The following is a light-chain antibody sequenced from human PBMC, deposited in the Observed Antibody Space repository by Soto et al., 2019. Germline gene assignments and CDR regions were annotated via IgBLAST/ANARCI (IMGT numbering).Light chain of an antibody. CDR1: HNINNW. CDR3: KHYSSFPVT. Sequence: DIQMTQSPSTLSASVGDRVTITCRASHNINNWLAWYQQKPGKDPQPLIHKASSLVSGVPERFSGSGSGTEFTLAISSLQPDAFEDYYCKHYSSFPVTFGGGTKVEIK. V-gene: IGKV1-5*03. J-gene: IGKJ4*01. CDR2: KAS.